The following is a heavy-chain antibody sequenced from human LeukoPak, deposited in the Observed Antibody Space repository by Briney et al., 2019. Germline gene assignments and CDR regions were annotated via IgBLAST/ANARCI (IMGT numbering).Heavy chain of an antibody. V-gene: IGHV3-66*01. Sequence: YPGGSLRLSCAASGFTVSTNYMTWVRQTPGKGLEWVSLIHSSGSTTQANSVKGRFTISRDNSKNTVYLQMNGLRAEDMAVYYCARTCSGGSCYLYSYYGMDVWGQGTTVTVSS. CDR1: GFTVSTNY. J-gene: IGHJ6*02. D-gene: IGHD2-15*01. CDR3: ARTCSGGSCYLYSYYGMDV. CDR2: IHSSGST.